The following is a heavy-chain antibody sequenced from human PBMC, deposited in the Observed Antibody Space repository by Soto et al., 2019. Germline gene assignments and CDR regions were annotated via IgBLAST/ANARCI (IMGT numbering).Heavy chain of an antibody. Sequence: QVQLVQSGAEVKKPGSSVKVSCKASGGTFSSYSINWVRQAPGQGLEWMGEIIPIFGTANYAQKFLGRVTITADESTSTSYMELSSLRSEDTAVYYCARDGGRHTGGIDYWGQGTLITVS. J-gene: IGHJ4*02. V-gene: IGHV1-69*01. D-gene: IGHD1-26*01. CDR3: ARDGGRHTGGIDY. CDR1: GGTFSSYS. CDR2: IIPIFGTA.